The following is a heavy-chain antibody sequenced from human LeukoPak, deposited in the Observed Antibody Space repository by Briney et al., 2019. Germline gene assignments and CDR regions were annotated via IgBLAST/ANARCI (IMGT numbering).Heavy chain of an antibody. CDR2: IIPTLGIA. CDR1: GYTFTSYA. J-gene: IGHJ4*02. D-gene: IGHD3-10*01. V-gene: IGHV1-69*04. CDR3: ARDVGEGGHY. Sequence: ASVKVSCKASGYTFTSYAISWVRQAPGQGLEWMGRIIPTLGIANYAQKFQGRVTITADKSTSTAYMELSSLRSEDTAVYYCARDVGEGGHYWGQGTLVTVSS.